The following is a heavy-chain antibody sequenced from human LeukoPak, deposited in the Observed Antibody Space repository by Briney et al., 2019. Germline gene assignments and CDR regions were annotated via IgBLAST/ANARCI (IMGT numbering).Heavy chain of an antibody. V-gene: IGHV3-49*04. CDR3: TTGYSYGSVHYYYYYYMDV. CDR2: IRSKAYGGTT. Sequence: PGGSLRLSCTASGFTFGDYAMSWVRQAPGKGLEWVGFIRSKAYGGTTEYAASVKGRFTISRDDSKSIAYLQMNSLKTEDTAVYYCTTGYSYGSVHYYYYYYMDVWGKGTTVIVSS. J-gene: IGHJ6*03. CDR1: GFTFGDYA. D-gene: IGHD5-18*01.